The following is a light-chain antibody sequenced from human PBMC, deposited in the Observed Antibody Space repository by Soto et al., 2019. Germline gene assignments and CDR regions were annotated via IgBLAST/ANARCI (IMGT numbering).Light chain of an antibody. V-gene: IGKV1-39*01. J-gene: IGKJ2*01. CDR2: AAS. CDR3: QQTYRPSYT. Sequence: DIQMDQSPSSLSASLGERVTITCRASQSVNRFLNWYQQHPGRAPKVLIYAASTLQSGVPSRFSGNGSGTEFTLTISTLQPEDFATYFCQQTYRPSYTFAQGTRLEIK. CDR1: QSVNRF.